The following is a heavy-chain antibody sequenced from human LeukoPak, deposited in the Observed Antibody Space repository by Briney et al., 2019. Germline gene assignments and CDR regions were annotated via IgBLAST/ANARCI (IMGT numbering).Heavy chain of an antibody. CDR3: ARTGSPRNGELFRY. J-gene: IGHJ4*02. Sequence: ASVKVSCKASGYTFTSYAMHWVRQAPGQRLEWMGWINAGNGNTKYSQKLQGRVTITRDTSASTAYMELSSLRSEDTAVYYCARTGSPRNGELFRYWGQGTLVTVSS. D-gene: IGHD3-10*01. CDR1: GYTFTSYA. CDR2: INAGNGNT. V-gene: IGHV1-3*01.